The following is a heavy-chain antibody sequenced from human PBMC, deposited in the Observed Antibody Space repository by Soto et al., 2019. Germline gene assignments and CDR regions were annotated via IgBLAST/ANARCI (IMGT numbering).Heavy chain of an antibody. D-gene: IGHD3-3*01. J-gene: IGHJ5*02. V-gene: IGHV1-2*04. Sequence: ASVKVSCKASGYTFTGYYMHWVRQAPGQGIEWMGWINPNSGGTNYAQKFQGWVTMTRDTSISTAYMELSRLRSDDTAVYYCARSATLRFLGGWFDPWGQGTLVTVSS. CDR3: ARSATLRFLGGWFDP. CDR2: INPNSGGT. CDR1: GYTFTGYY.